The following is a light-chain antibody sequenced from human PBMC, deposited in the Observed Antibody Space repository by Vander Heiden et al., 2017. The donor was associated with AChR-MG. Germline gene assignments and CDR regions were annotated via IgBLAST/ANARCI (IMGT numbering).Light chain of an antibody. CDR3: QEYDSAPWT. CDR2: AAA. J-gene: IGKJ1*01. CDR1: QGISHY. Sequence: DIQMTQSPSSLSASVADIVSITCRASQGISHYLAWYHQKPGKVPSLLIYAAATLKSGVPSRVSGSGAGTELTLTISSLQPEDVATYYCQEYDSAPWTFGQGTKVEIK. V-gene: IGKV1-27*01.